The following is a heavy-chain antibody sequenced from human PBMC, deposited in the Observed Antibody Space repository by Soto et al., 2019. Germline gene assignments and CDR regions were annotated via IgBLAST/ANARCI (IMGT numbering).Heavy chain of an antibody. J-gene: IGHJ4*02. CDR2: ISGGGDTT. CDR1: GFTFNNYA. Sequence: EVQLLESGGGLVQPGGSLRLSCAASGFTFNNYAMTWVRQAPGKGLEWVSAISGGGDTTSYADSVKGRFTVSRDGSKNTLYRETSRLRAEDAALYYCAKGRGGWGSVTPRVDFWGQGTLVTVSS. V-gene: IGHV3-23*01. D-gene: IGHD3-16*01. CDR3: AKGRGGWGSVTPRVDF.